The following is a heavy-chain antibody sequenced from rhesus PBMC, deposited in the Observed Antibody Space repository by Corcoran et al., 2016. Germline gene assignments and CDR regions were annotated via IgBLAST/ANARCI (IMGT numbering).Heavy chain of an antibody. J-gene: IGHJ4*01. D-gene: IGHD1-14*01. CDR1: GGSISASYS. Sequence: QVQLQESGPGLVKPSETLSLTCAVSGGSISASYSWRWIRQHPGKGLEWIGYIYGSGGSTYYNPSLKSRFTISTYTSKTQFSLKLSSVTAADTAVYYCARARGGNDLVYWGQGVLVIVSS. CDR2: IYGSGGST. CDR3: ARARGGNDLVY. V-gene: IGHV4S7*01.